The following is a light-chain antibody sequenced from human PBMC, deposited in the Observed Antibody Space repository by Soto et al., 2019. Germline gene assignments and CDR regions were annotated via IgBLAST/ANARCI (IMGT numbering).Light chain of an antibody. CDR1: RSDIGDSNF. Sequence: ALVQPASVSGSPGQSVTISCTGPRSDIGDSNFISWYQHSPGKAPRLLIYEVNNRPSGVSKRFSGSKAGNTASLTISGLLDDDEADYFCASFRSGTILVFGSGTKVTVL. CDR3: ASFRSGTILV. CDR2: EVN. J-gene: IGLJ1*01. V-gene: IGLV2-14*01.